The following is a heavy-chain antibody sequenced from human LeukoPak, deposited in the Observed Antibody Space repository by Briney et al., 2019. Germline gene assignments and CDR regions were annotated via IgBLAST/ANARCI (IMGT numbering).Heavy chain of an antibody. CDR3: AREGYCTNGVCYTFDY. CDR1: GYTLTELS. Sequence: ASVKVSCKVSGYTLTELSMHWVRQAPGKGLEWMGGFDPEDGETIYAQKFQGRVTMTEDTSTDTAYMELSSLRSDDTAVYYCAREGYCTNGVCYTFDYWGQGTLVTVSS. V-gene: IGHV1-24*01. J-gene: IGHJ4*02. CDR2: FDPEDGET. D-gene: IGHD2-8*01.